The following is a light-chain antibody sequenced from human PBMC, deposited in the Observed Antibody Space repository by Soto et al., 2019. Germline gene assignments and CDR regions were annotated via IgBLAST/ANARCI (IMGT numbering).Light chain of an antibody. CDR2: DVS. CDR1: SSDVGGYNY. J-gene: IGLJ2*01. CDR3: CSYAGSYRGV. Sequence: QSALTQPRSVSGSPGQSVTIACTGTSSDVGGYNYVSWYQQHPGKAPKLMIYDVSKRPSGVPDRFSGTKSGNTASLTISGLLAEDEADYYCCSYAGSYRGVFGGGTKLTVL. V-gene: IGLV2-11*01.